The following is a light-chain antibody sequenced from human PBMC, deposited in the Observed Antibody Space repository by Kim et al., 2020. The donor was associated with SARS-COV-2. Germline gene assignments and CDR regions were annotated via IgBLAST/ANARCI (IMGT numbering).Light chain of an antibody. CDR2: AAS. CDR3: QHFGSSPPIT. CDR1: QSVSSSY. V-gene: IGKV3-20*01. Sequence: EIVLTQSPGTLSLSPGERATLSCRASQSVSSSYLAWYQQKPGQPPRLLIYAASTRATGIPDRFSGSASGTDFTLTISRLEPEDFAVYYCQHFGSSPPITFGQGTRLEIK. J-gene: IGKJ5*01.